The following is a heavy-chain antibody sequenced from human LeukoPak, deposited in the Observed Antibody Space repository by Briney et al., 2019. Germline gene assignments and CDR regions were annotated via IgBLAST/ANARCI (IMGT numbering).Heavy chain of an antibody. CDR1: GVTFSSYW. CDR2: INQDGSQK. CDR3: SGSLNS. J-gene: IGHJ4*02. V-gene: IGHV3-7*01. Sequence: GGSLRLSCAASGVTFSSYWMDWVRQAPGKGLEWVANINQDGSQKYYVDSVKGRLTISRDNAENSLYLQTNSLRAEDTAVYYCSGSLNSWGQGTLVTVSS.